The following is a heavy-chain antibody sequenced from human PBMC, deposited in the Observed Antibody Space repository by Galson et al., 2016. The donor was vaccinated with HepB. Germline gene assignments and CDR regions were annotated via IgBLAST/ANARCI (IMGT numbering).Heavy chain of an antibody. CDR1: GGTFSSYG. Sequence: SVKVSCKASGGTFSSYGISWMRQAPGQGLEWMGGIIPIFGTADYAQKFQGRVTITADESTSTAYMELTSLRSEDTAVYYCARSGPNYYDSSGYRHFQHWGQGTLVTVSS. CDR2: IIPIFGTA. CDR3: ARSGPNYYDSSGYRHFQH. J-gene: IGHJ1*01. D-gene: IGHD3-22*01. V-gene: IGHV1-69*13.